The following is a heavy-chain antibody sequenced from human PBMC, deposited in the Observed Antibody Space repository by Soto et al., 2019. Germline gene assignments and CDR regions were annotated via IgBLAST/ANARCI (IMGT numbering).Heavy chain of an antibody. CDR1: GYTFTRYS. Sequence: QVQLVQSGAEVKKPGASVKVSCSASGYTFTRYSVHWVRQAPGQGLEWMGWINPNTGGTRFAPKFEGRVTLTTDPSVRTVFMEVRSLRSDDTAVFYFSVYFDYLQEASFWGQGTLVTVTS. CDR3: SVYFDYLQEASF. CDR2: INPNTGGT. D-gene: IGHD2-8*01. J-gene: IGHJ1*01. V-gene: IGHV1-2*02.